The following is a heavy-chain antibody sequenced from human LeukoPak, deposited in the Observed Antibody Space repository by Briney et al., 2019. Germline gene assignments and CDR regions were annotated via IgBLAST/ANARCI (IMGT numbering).Heavy chain of an antibody. CDR1: GYTFTGYY. V-gene: IGHV1-8*02. Sequence: ASVKVSCKASGYTFTGYYMHWVRQAPGQGLEWMGWMNPHSTNTGYAERFQGRVTMTGDTSITTAYMELDSLRPEDTAVYYCASYYYGSGSYYNGFGMDVWGQGTTVTVSS. CDR3: ASYYYGSGSYYNGFGMDV. CDR2: MNPHSTNT. J-gene: IGHJ6*02. D-gene: IGHD3-10*01.